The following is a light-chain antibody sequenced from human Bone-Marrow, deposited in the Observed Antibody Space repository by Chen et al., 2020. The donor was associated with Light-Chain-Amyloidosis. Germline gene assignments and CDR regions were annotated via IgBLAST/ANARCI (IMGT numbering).Light chain of an antibody. Sequence: NFMLTQPHSVSESPGTTVIIYCTRSSGSIATNYVQWYQQRPGSSPTTVIYEDDQRPSGVPDRFSGSIDRSSNSASLTISGLKSEDEADYYCQSYQGSSQGVFGGGTKLTVL. CDR3: QSYQGSSQGV. CDR1: SGSIATNY. CDR2: EDD. V-gene: IGLV6-57*01. J-gene: IGLJ3*02.